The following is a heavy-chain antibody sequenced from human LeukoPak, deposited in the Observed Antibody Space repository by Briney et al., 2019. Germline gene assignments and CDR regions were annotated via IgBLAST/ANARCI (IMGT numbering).Heavy chain of an antibody. CDR1: GGSLSGYS. D-gene: IGHD2-2*01. J-gene: IGHJ4*02. CDR3: ARVPGRPADVFDH. CDR2: INHSGST. Sequence: PSETLSLTCAVYGGSLSGYSWSWIRQPPGKGREWMGEINHSGSTNYNPSLKSRVTISADTSKNQFSLKLSAVTAADTAFYYCARVPGRPADVFDHWGQGTLVTVSS. V-gene: IGHV4-34*01.